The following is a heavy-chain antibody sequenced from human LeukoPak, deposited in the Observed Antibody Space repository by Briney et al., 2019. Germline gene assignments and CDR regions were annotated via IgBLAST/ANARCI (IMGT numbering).Heavy chain of an antibody. Sequence: VGALRVSCSASGFTFSSYAMHWVRQALGKGLEYVSAISSNGGSTYYAGSVKGRFTISRDNSKNTLYLQMSSPRAEDTAVYYCVKDGGYSYGWGNLDYWGQGTLVTVSS. V-gene: IGHV3-64D*06. D-gene: IGHD5-18*01. J-gene: IGHJ4*02. CDR3: VKDGGYSYGWGNLDY. CDR1: GFTFSSYA. CDR2: ISSNGGST.